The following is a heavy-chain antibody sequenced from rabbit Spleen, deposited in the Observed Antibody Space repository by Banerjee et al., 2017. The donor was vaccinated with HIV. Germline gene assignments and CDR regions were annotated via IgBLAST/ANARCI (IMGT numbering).Heavy chain of an antibody. V-gene: IGHV1S45*01. CDR3: ARDTSSSFSSYGMDL. CDR1: GFSFSSNW. J-gene: IGHJ6*01. Sequence: EESGGDLVKPEGSLTLTCTVSGFSFSSNWICWVRQAPGKGLEWIACIDTTDGDTDYANWPKGRFTISKTSSTTVTLQMTSLTAADTATYFCARDTSSSFSSYGMDLWGPGTLVTV. CDR2: IDTTDGDT. D-gene: IGHD1-1*01.